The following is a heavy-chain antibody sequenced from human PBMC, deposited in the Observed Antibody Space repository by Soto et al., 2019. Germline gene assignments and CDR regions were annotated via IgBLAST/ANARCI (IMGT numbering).Heavy chain of an antibody. CDR2: IIPILGIA. D-gene: IGHD6-13*01. CDR3: AKTIHSSSWSPYDP. V-gene: IGHV1-69*02. CDR1: GGTFSSYT. Sequence: SVKVSFKASGGTFSSYTISWVRQAPGQGLEWMGRIIPILGIANYAQKFQGRVTITADKSTSTAYMELSSLRSEDTAVYYCAKTIHSSSWSPYDPWGQGTLVTVSS. J-gene: IGHJ5*02.